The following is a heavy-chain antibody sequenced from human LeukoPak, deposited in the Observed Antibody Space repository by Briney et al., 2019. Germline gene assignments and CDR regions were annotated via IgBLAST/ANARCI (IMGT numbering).Heavy chain of an antibody. CDR3: ARDYYFDY. CDR2: IKQDGSEK. CDR1: GFTFSSYA. V-gene: IGHV3-7*01. J-gene: IGHJ4*02. Sequence: GGSLRLSCAASGFTFSSYAMHWVRQAPGKGLEWVANIKQDGSEKYYVDSVKGRFTISRDNAKNSLYLQMNSLRAEDTAVYYCARDYYFDYWGQGTLVTVSS.